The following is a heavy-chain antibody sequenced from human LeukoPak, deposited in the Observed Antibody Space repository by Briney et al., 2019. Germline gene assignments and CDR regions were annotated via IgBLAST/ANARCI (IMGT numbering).Heavy chain of an antibody. J-gene: IGHJ5*02. CDR2: INPNSGDT. CDR1: GYTLTGYY. V-gene: IGHV1-2*02. D-gene: IGHD3-16*01. CDR3: ARGGYVIVRHWFDP. Sequence: GASVKVSCKASGYTLTGYYMHWVRQAPGQGLEWMGCINPNSGDTKYAQKFQGRVTLTRDTSMNTAYMDLSTLRSDDTAIYYCARGGYVIVRHWFDPWGQGTLVTVSS.